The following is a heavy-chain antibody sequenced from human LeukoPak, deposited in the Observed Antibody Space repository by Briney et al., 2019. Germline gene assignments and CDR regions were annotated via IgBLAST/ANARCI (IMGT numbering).Heavy chain of an antibody. CDR3: ARDSLYSSSWRTFDY. Sequence: PGGSLRLSCAASGFTFSSYAMHWVRQAPGKGLEWVAVISYDGSNKYYADSVKGRFTISRDNSKNTLYLQMNSLRAEDTAVYYCARDSLYSSSWRTFDYWGQGTLVTVSS. D-gene: IGHD6-13*01. CDR2: ISYDGSNK. CDR1: GFTFSSYA. V-gene: IGHV3-30*03. J-gene: IGHJ4*02.